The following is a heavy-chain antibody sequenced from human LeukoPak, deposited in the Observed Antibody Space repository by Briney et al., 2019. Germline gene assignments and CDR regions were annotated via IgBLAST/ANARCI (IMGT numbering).Heavy chain of an antibody. CDR2: IYYSGST. V-gene: IGHV4-59*01. Sequence: PSETLSLTCAVYGGSFSGYYWSWIRQPPGKGLEWIGYIYYSGSTNYNPSLKSRVTISVDTSKNQFSLKLSSVTAADTAVYYCARASIFGVVSGFDPWGQGTLVTVSS. CDR3: ARASIFGVVSGFDP. D-gene: IGHD3-3*01. J-gene: IGHJ5*02. CDR1: GGSFSGYY.